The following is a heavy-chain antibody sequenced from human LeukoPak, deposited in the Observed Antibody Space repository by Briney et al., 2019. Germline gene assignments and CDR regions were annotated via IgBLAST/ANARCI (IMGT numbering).Heavy chain of an antibody. J-gene: IGHJ4*02. V-gene: IGHV4-59*01. CDR2: IYYSGST. D-gene: IGHD6-13*01. Sequence: SETLSLTCTVSGGSISSYYWSWIRQPPGKGLEWIGYIYYSGSTNYNPSLKSRVTISADTSKNQFSLKLSSVTAADTAVYYCASYSLSSSFHYWGQGTLVTVSS. CDR1: GGSISSYY. CDR3: ASYSLSSSFHY.